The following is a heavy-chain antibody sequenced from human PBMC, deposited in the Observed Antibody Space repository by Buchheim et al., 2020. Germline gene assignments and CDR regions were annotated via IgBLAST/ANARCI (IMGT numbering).Heavy chain of an antibody. Sequence: EVQLLESGGGLVQPGGSLRLSCAASGFTISSYAMRWVRQAPGKGLEWVSTIGSGGNTYYADSVKGRFTISSENSMTTLSVQMHSMRAEDTAVYYCAKGGPSSLYYFDYWGQGTL. V-gene: IGHV3-23*01. CDR2: IGSGGNT. J-gene: IGHJ4*02. D-gene: IGHD5-12*01. CDR1: GFTISSYA. CDR3: AKGGPSSLYYFDY.